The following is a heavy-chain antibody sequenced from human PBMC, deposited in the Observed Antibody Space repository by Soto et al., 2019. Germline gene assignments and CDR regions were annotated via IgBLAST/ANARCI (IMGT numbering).Heavy chain of an antibody. D-gene: IGHD3-16*02. CDR1: GFTFSDYY. V-gene: IGHV3-11*01. J-gene: IGHJ4*02. CDR2: ISSSGSTI. Sequence: QVQLVESGGGLVKPGGSLRLSCAASGFTFSDYYMSWIRQAPGKGLEWVSYISSSGSTIYYADSVKGRFTISRDNAKNSLYLQMNSLRAEDTAVCYCARADYDYVWGSYRYTRTFDYWGQGTLVTVSS. CDR3: ARADYDYVWGSYRYTRTFDY.